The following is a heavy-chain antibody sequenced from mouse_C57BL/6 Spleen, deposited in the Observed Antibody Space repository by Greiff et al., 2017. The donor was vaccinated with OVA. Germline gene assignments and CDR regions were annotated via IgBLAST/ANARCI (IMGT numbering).Heavy chain of an antibody. D-gene: IGHD2-14*01. CDR1: GYTFTSYW. V-gene: IGHV1-64*01. J-gene: IGHJ1*03. CDR3: ARKSYYRNDDWYFED. CDR2: IHPNSGST. Sequence: QVQLQQPGAELVKPGASVKLSCKASGYTFTSYWMHWVKQRPGQGLEWIGMIHPNSGSTNYNEKFKSKATLTVDKSSSTAYMQLGSLTSEDSAVYYCARKSYYRNDDWYFEDWGTGTTVTVSS.